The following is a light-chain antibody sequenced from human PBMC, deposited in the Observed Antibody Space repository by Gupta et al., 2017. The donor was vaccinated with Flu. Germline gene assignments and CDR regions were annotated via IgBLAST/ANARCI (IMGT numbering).Light chain of an antibody. CDR1: QSLLHSNGYNY. Sequence: DIVMPHSPLSLPVTPGEPASISCRSSQSLLHSNGYNYLDWYLQKPGQSPQLLIYLGSNRASGVPDRFSGSGSGTDFTLKISRVEAEDVGVYYCMQALQTPPTFGQGTKVEIK. J-gene: IGKJ1*01. V-gene: IGKV2-28*01. CDR3: MQALQTPPT. CDR2: LGS.